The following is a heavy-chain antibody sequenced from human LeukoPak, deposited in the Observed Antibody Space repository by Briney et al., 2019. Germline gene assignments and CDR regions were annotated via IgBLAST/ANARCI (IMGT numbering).Heavy chain of an antibody. J-gene: IGHJ5*02. V-gene: IGHV3-23*01. CDR2: ISDRGGST. D-gene: IGHD6-19*01. Sequence: GGSLRLSCAASGFSFSNYPMTWVRQAPGKGLEWVSSISDRGGSTYSADSVKGRFTISRDNSKNTLYLQMNSLRAEDTAVYYCAKGSQWLVHNWFDPWGQGTLVTVSS. CDR3: AKGSQWLVHNWFDP. CDR1: GFSFSNYP.